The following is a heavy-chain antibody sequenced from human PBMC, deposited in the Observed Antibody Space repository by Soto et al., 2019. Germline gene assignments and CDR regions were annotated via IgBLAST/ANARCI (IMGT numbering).Heavy chain of an antibody. V-gene: IGHV1-69*01. CDR3: AIGYPPYGDSRYYGMDV. CDR2: IIPIFGTA. J-gene: IGHJ6*02. CDR1: GGTFSSYA. Sequence: QVQLVQSGAEVKKPGSSVKVSCKASGGTFSSYAISWVRQAPGQGLEWMGGIIPIFGTANYAQKFQGRVTITADESTSTAYMELSSLRSEDTAVYYCAIGYPPYGDSRYYGMDVWGQGTTVTVSS. D-gene: IGHD4-17*01.